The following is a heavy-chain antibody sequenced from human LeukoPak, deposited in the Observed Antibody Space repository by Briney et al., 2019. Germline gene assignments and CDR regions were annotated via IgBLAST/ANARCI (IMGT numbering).Heavy chain of an antibody. D-gene: IGHD6-25*01. CDR2: IYEGDSDT. CDR1: GYNFTNYW. J-gene: IGHJ4*02. CDR3: ARQEGSGQSLDY. Sequence: GESLKISCKASGYNFTNYWVGWVRQMPGKGLEWMGIIYEGDSDTRYSPSFQGQVFISADKSISTAYLQWSSLKASDTAMYYCARQEGSGQSLDYWGQGTLVTVSS. V-gene: IGHV5-51*01.